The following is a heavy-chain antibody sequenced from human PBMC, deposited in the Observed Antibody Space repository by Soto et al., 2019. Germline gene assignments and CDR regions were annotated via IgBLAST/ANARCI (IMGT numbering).Heavy chain of an antibody. V-gene: IGHV1-18*01. CDR1: GLRSPDFY. Sequence: ASVKVGSKCSGLRSPDFYKNWVRQAPGQRLQWMGWINTHNGHTQYSPRFADRVTMTTDPSTSTAHMELKGLRSDDTAVYYCARTDIWAYWGQGSLVTVSS. J-gene: IGHJ4*02. D-gene: IGHD2-15*01. CDR2: INTHNGHT. CDR3: ARTDIWAY.